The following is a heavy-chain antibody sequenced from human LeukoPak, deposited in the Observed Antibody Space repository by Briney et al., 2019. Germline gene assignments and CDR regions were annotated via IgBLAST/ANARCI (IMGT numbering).Heavy chain of an antibody. J-gene: IGHJ4*02. CDR2: INTNTGIP. CDR1: GYTFSSHA. Sequence: ASVKVSCKAFGYTFSSHAMNWVRQAPGQGLELMGWINTNTGIPTYAQGFAGRFVFSLDTSVSTAYLQISSLKAEDTAVYYCARVSDYGDYDFDYWGQGTLVTVSS. D-gene: IGHD4-17*01. V-gene: IGHV7-4-1*02. CDR3: ARVSDYGDYDFDY.